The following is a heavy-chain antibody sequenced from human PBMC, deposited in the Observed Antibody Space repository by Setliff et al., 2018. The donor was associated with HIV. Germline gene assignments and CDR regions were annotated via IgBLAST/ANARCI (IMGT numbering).Heavy chain of an antibody. V-gene: IGHV1-18*01. D-gene: IGHD3-16*02. J-gene: IGHJ3*02. CDR1: GYSFIGYYG. CDR3: ARVLVGVIPRAFDI. CDR2: ISPNNGYT. Sequence: ASVKVSCKASGYSFIGYYGISWVRQAPGQGLEWVGWISPNNGYTKYVEKFHDRVIMTTDTSTSTVYMQLSRLTSEDTAVYYCARVLVGVIPRAFDIWGQGTMVTVSS.